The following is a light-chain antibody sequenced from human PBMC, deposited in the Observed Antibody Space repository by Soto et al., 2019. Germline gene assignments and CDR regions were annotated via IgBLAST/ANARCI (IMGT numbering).Light chain of an antibody. V-gene: IGLV2-14*01. CDR1: SSDVGRYNY. Sequence: QSALAQPASVSGSPGQSITISCTGTSSDVGRYNYVSWFQQHPGKAPKLMIYDVSNWPSGVSDRFSGSKSGNTASLTISGLQAEDEADYYCSSFTSSSTFVLGTGTKLTVL. J-gene: IGLJ1*01. CDR3: SSFTSSSTFV. CDR2: DVS.